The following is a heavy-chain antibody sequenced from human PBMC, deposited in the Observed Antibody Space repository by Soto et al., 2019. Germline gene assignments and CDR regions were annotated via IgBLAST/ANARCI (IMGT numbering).Heavy chain of an antibody. D-gene: IGHD2-2*03. Sequence: GGSLRLSCAASGFTFSNYSMNWVRQAPGKGLEWVSYISSSSSTIYYADSVKGRFTISRDNAKNSLYLQMNTLRAEDTAVYFCGVLDIVVVPAGKGNYNWFDPWGQGTLVTVSS. J-gene: IGHJ5*02. CDR3: GVLDIVVVPAGKGNYNWFDP. CDR1: GFTFSNYS. CDR2: ISSSSSTI. V-gene: IGHV3-48*01.